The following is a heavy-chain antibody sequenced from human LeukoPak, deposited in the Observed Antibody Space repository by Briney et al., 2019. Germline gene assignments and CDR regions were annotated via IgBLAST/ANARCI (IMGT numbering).Heavy chain of an antibody. CDR1: GFTFSDYT. Sequence: GGSLRLSCAASGFTFSDYTMNWVRQAPGKGLEWVSSISSSSSYIYYADSVKGRFTVSRDNAKNSLFLQMSSLRADDTAVYYCARDSSYADASAAFWGQGTLVTVSS. CDR2: ISSSSSYI. V-gene: IGHV3-21*01. CDR3: ARDSSYADASAAF. J-gene: IGHJ4*02. D-gene: IGHD4-17*01.